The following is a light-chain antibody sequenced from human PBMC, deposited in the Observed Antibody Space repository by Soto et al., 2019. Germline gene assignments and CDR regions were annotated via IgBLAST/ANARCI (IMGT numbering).Light chain of an antibody. CDR1: QSVSSS. Sequence: EIVMTQSPATLSVSPGERVTLSCRASQSVSSSLAWYQQKPGQAPRLLIYGASTRAIGIPGRFSGSGSETEFTLNISSLQSEDFAVYYCQEYNNWWTFGQGTKVETK. V-gene: IGKV3-15*01. CDR2: GAS. CDR3: QEYNNWWT. J-gene: IGKJ1*01.